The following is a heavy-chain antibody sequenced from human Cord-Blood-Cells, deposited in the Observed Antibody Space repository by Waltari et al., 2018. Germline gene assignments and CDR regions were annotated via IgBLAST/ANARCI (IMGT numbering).Heavy chain of an antibody. CDR3: AREGGTARPYYYYYYMDV. V-gene: IGHV1-69*09. J-gene: IGHJ6*03. CDR2: IIPILGIA. Sequence: QVQLVQSGAEVKKPGSSVKVSCKASGGTFSSYAISWVRQATGQALEWMGRIIPILGIANYAQKFQGRVTITADKSTSTAYMELSSLRSEDTAVYYCAREGGTARPYYYYYYMDVWGKGTTVTVSS. D-gene: IGHD6-6*01. CDR1: GGTFSSYA.